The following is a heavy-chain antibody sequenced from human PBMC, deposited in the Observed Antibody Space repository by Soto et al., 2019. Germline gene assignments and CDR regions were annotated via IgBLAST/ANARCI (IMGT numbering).Heavy chain of an antibody. CDR2: ISAYNGNT. Sequence: ASVKVSCKASGYTFTSYGISWVRQAPGQGLEWMGWISAYNGNTNYAQKLQGRVTMTTDTSTSTAYMELRSLRSDDTAVYYCARSSYAAAGTVGWFDPWGQGTLVTVSS. J-gene: IGHJ5*02. CDR1: GYTFTSYG. D-gene: IGHD6-13*01. V-gene: IGHV1-18*01. CDR3: ARSSYAAAGTVGWFDP.